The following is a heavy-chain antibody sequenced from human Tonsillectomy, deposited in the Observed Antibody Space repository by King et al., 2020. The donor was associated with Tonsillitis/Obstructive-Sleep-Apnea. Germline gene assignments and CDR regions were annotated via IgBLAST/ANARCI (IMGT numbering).Heavy chain of an antibody. CDR2: ISWNSGSI. CDR1: GFTFDDYA. V-gene: IGHV3-9*01. J-gene: IGHJ3*02. D-gene: IGHD6-19*01. CDR3: AKAYSSGYAFDI. Sequence: VQLVESGGGLVQPGRSLRLSCAASGFTFDDYAMHWVRQAPGKGLEWVSGISWNSGSIGYADSVKGRFTISRDTAKNSLYLQMNSLRAEDTALYYCAKAYSSGYAFDIWGQGTMVTVSS.